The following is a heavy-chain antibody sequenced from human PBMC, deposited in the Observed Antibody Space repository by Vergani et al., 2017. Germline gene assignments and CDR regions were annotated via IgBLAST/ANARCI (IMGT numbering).Heavy chain of an antibody. V-gene: IGHV4-61*02. J-gene: IGHJ5*02. CDR1: GGSISSGSYY. CDR2: IYTSGST. Sequence: QVQLQESGPGLVKPSQTLSLTCTVSGGSISSGSYYWSWIRQPAGKGLEWIGRIYTSGSTNYNPSLKSRVTMSVDTSKNQFSLKLSSVTAADTAVYYCARDLPYSNYVGWFDPWGQGTLVTVSS. CDR3: ARDLPYSNYVGWFDP. D-gene: IGHD4-11*01.